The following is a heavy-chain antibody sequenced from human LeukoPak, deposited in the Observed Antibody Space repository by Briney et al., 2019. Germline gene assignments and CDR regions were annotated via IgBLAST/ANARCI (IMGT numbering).Heavy chain of an antibody. CDR1: GGSISSYY. CDR2: IYYSGST. CDR3: ARDRGPAWRGSGSYNL. D-gene: IGHD3-10*01. V-gene: IGHV4-59*12. Sequence: SETLSLTCTVSGGSISSYYWSWIRQPPGKGLEWIGYIYYSGSTNYNPSLKSRVTISVDTSKNQFSLKLSSVTAADTAVYYCARDRGPAWRGSGSYNLWGQGTLVTVSS. J-gene: IGHJ5*02.